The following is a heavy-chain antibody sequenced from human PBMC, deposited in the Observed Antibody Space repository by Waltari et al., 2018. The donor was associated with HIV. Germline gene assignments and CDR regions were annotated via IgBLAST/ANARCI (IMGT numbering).Heavy chain of an antibody. V-gene: IGHV4-39*02. J-gene: IGHJ3*02. CDR1: AEAFTSSSSF. Sequence: QLPLQESGPGLVKPWDTLSLTCTVSAEAFTSSSSFWGWTLQAPGKGLVWIGRVYYGGTNYYNPSLKSRATVSADPSRRQFSLRLSAVTAEDTAIYYCARGRGSTYGDSFDMWGQGTRVIVSS. D-gene: IGHD3-16*01. CDR3: ARGRGSTYGDSFDM. CDR2: VYYGGTN.